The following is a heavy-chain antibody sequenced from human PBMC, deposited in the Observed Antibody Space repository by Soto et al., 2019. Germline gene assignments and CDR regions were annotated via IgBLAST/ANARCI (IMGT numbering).Heavy chain of an antibody. CDR3: AKAGVMSGYYRHNFDY. V-gene: IGHV3-23*01. CDR2: ISASRGST. Sequence: EVQLLESGGGLGQSGESLRLSCVASGFTFSSYAISWVRQAPGKGLEWVSAISASRGSTYYADSVKGRFTLSRDNSNNTLYLQITSLKAEDTAVYYCAKAGVMSGYYRHNFDYWGQGTLVTVSS. CDR1: GFTFSSYA. J-gene: IGHJ4*02. D-gene: IGHD3-22*01.